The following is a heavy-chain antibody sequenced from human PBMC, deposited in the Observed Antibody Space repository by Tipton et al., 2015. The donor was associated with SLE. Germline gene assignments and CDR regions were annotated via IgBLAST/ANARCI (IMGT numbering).Heavy chain of an antibody. D-gene: IGHD1-26*01. CDR2: TYDSGST. J-gene: IGHJ3*02. CDR1: GYSISSGYY. CDR3: ASLLGGHAFEI. Sequence: TLSLTCNVSGYSISSGYYWGWIRQPPGRGLEWIGTTYDSGSTYYSPSLSSRVTISVDTSKNQFSLRLTSVTAADTAVYYCASLLGGHAFEIWGQGTVVTVSS. V-gene: IGHV4-38-2*02.